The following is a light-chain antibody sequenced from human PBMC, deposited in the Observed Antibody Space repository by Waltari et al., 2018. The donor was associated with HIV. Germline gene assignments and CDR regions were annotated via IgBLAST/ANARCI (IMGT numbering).Light chain of an antibody. CDR2: DDS. CDR3: QVWDSTTDEGV. Sequence: SYVLTQPPSLSVAPGQTATITCGGNNIKSKNVQWYRQRPGQATPLVVYDDSARPSGIPERFSGSHSENTATLTISRVEAGDEADYYCQVWDSTTDEGVFGGGTKLAVL. J-gene: IGLJ2*01. CDR1: NIKSKN. V-gene: IGLV3-21*02.